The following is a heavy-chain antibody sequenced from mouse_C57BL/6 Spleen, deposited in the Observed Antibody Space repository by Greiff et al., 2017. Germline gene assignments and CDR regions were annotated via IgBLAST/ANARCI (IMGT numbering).Heavy chain of an antibody. CDR2: INPSSGYT. D-gene: IGHD2-4*01. CDR3: ASYDYDDEFAY. CDR1: GYTFTSYW. J-gene: IGHJ3*01. V-gene: IGHV1-7*01. Sequence: VQLQQSGAELAKPGASVKLSCKASGYTFTSYWMHWVKQRPGQGLEWIGYINPSSGYTKYNQKFKTKATLTADKSSSTAYMQLSSLTYVDSAVYYCASYDYDDEFAYWGQGTLVTVSA.